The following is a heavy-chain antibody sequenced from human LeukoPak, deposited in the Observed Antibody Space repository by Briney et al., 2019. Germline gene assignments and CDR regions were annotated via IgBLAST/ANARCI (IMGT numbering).Heavy chain of an antibody. Sequence: GGSLRLSCAASGFTFSNYAMGWVRQAPGKGLEWVSAISGSGGSTYYADSVKGRFTISRDNSKNTLYLQRNSLRAEDTAVYYCAKVRRGQWLAQIRYYFDYWGQGTLVTVSS. D-gene: IGHD6-19*01. CDR1: GFTFSNYA. CDR2: ISGSGGST. CDR3: AKVRRGQWLAQIRYYFDY. J-gene: IGHJ4*02. V-gene: IGHV3-23*01.